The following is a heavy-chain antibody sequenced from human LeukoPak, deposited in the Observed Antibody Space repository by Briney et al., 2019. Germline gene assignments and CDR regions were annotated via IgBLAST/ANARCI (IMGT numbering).Heavy chain of an antibody. D-gene: IGHD3-10*01. CDR1: GFTFSSYA. CDR3: AKGSRRNSGSYCNPSSYYYSMDV. J-gene: IGHJ6*04. CDR2: ISGSGGST. Sequence: PGGSLRLSCAASGFTFSSYAMSWVRQAPGKGLEWVPAISGSGGSTYYADSVKGRFTISRDNSKNTLYLQMNSLRAEDTAVYYCAKGSRRNSGSYCNPSSYYYSMDVWGKGTTVTVSS. V-gene: IGHV3-23*01.